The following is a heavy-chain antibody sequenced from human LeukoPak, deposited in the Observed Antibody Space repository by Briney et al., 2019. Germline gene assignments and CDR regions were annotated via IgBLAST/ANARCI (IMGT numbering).Heavy chain of an antibody. V-gene: IGHV4-39*07. CDR3: ARRRSLSLRYFDWLDY. D-gene: IGHD3-9*01. CDR2: IYYSGST. Sequence: RASGTLPLTCTVSGGSISSSSYYWGWIRQPPGKGLEWIGSIYYSGSTYYNPSLKSRVTISVDTSKNQFSLKLSSVTAADTAVYYCARRRSLSLRYFDWLDYWGQGTLVTVSS. CDR1: GGSISSSSYY. J-gene: IGHJ4*02.